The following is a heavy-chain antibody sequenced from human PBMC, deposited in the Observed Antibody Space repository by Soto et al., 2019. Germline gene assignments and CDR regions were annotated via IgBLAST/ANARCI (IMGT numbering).Heavy chain of an antibody. CDR3: ARDAVWYCSGGSCPPTGQPRHHYYYYYMDV. Sequence: GGSLRLSCAASGFTFSSYGMHWVRQAPGKGLEWVAVIWYDGSNKYYADSVKGRFTISRDNSKNSRYLQMNSLRAEDTAVYYCARDAVWYCSGGSCPPTGQPRHHYYYYYMDVWGKGTTVTVSS. CDR2: IWYDGSNK. V-gene: IGHV3-33*01. D-gene: IGHD2-15*01. CDR1: GFTFSSYG. J-gene: IGHJ6*03.